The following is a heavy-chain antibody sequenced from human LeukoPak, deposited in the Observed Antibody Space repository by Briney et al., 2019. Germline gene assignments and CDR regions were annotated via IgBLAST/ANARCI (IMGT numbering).Heavy chain of an antibody. J-gene: IGHJ3*02. V-gene: IGHV4-4*07. CDR1: GGSISTYY. CDR2: IYTSGST. CDR3: ARRAYGGEGSAFDI. D-gene: IGHD3-10*01. Sequence: SETLSLTCTVSGGSISTYYWSWIRQPAGKGLEWIGRIYTSGSTNYNPSLKSRVTMSVDTSKNQFSLKLSSVTAADTAVYYCARRAYGGEGSAFDIWGQGTMVTVSS.